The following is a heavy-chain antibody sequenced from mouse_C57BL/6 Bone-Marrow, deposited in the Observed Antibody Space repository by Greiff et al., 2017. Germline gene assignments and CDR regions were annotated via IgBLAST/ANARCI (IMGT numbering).Heavy chain of an antibody. J-gene: IGHJ3*01. V-gene: IGHV1-59*01. Sequence: QVQLQQPGAELVRPGTSVKLSCKASGYTFTSYWMHWVKQRPGQGLEWIGVIDPSDSYTNYNQKFKGKATLTVDTSSSTAYMQLSSLTSEDSAVYYCAGVYYDSSCRAYWGQGTLVTVSA. CDR3: AGVYYDSSCRAY. CDR1: GYTFTSYW. CDR2: IDPSDSYT. D-gene: IGHD1-1*01.